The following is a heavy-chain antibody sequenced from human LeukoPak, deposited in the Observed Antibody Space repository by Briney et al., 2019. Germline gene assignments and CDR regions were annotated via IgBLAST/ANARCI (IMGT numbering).Heavy chain of an antibody. Sequence: SGGSLRLSCAASGFTFSSYGMSWVRQAPGKGLEWVSAISGSGGSTYYADSVKGRFTISRDNSKNTLYLQMNSLRAEDTAVYYCAKDPKRLYYYGSGGNWFDPWGRGTLVTVSS. CDR1: GFTFSSYG. J-gene: IGHJ5*02. CDR2: ISGSGGST. D-gene: IGHD3-10*01. V-gene: IGHV3-23*01. CDR3: AKDPKRLYYYGSGGNWFDP.